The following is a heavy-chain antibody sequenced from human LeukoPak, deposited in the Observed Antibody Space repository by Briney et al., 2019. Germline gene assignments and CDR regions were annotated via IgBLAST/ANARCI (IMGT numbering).Heavy chain of an antibody. J-gene: IGHJ4*02. CDR3: ARTPLDDYNSYFDY. CDR2: ISAYNGNT. Sequence: ASVKVSCKASGYTFTSYGISWVRQAPGQGLEWMGWISAYNGNTNYAQKLQGRVTMTTDTSTSTAYMELRSLGSDDTAVYYCARTPLDDYNSYFDYWGQGTLVTVSS. V-gene: IGHV1-18*01. CDR1: GYTFTSYG. D-gene: IGHD1-1*01.